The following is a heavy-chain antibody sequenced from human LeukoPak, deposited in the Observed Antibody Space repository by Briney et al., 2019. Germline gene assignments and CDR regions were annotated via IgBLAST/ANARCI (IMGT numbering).Heavy chain of an antibody. J-gene: IGHJ6*02. Sequence: SETLSLTCTVSGGSISSSSYYWGWIRQPPGKGLEWIGSIYYSGSTYYNPSLKSRVTISVDTSKNQFSLKLNSVTAADTAVYYCARDFAAAGTSYYYYAMDVWGQGTTVTVSS. CDR2: IYYSGST. V-gene: IGHV4-39*07. CDR1: GGSISSSSYY. CDR3: ARDFAAAGTSYYYYAMDV. D-gene: IGHD6-13*01.